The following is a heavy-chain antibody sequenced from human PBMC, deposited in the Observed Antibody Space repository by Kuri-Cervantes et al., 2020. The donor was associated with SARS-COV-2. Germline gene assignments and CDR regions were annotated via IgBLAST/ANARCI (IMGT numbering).Heavy chain of an antibody. V-gene: IGHV1-18*01. CDR1: GYTFTSYG. D-gene: IGHD3-3*01. J-gene: IGHJ5*02. CDR2: ISAYNGNT. Sequence: ASVKVSCKASGYTFTSYGISWVRQAPGQGLEWMGWISAYNGNTNYAQKLQGRVTMTTDTSTSTAYMELRSLRSDDTAVYYCAGSVREYDFWSGYPNWFDPWGQGTLVTVSS. CDR3: AGSVREYDFWSGYPNWFDP.